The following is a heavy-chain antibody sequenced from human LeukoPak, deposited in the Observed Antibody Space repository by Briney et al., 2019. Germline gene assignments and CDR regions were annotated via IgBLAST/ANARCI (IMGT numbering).Heavy chain of an antibody. D-gene: IGHD2-15*01. V-gene: IGHV3-23*01. CDR2: ISGSGAST. J-gene: IGHJ4*02. CDR1: GFTFSSYA. CDR3: AKNRGGSSTGGDY. Sequence: GGSLRLSCAASGFTFSSYAMSWVRQAPGKGLEWVSTISGSGASTYYADSVKGRFTNSRDNSKNTLYLQMNSLRAEDTAVYYCAKNRGGSSTGGDYWGQGTLVTVSS.